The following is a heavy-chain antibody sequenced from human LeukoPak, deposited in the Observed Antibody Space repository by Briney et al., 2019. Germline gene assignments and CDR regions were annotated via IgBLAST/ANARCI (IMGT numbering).Heavy chain of an antibody. CDR3: ARDNSPMTTVSRTYYFFHLDV. D-gene: IGHD4-11*01. Sequence: GRSLRLSCAASEFTFDNYAMHWVRQAPGKGLEWVAFISYDGSEKYYADSVKGRFTISRDDSKSTLYLHMNSLRADDTAVYYCARDNSPMTTVSRTYYFFHLDVWGEGTTVTVS. CDR2: ISYDGSEK. V-gene: IGHV3-30-3*01. J-gene: IGHJ6*03. CDR1: EFTFDNYA.